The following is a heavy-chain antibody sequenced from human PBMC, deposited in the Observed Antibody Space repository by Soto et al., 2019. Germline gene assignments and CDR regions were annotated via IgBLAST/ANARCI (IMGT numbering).Heavy chain of an antibody. CDR3: ARHPIVVVPAAIWAAFDI. CDR1: GYSFSNYW. J-gene: IGHJ3*02. CDR2: IYPSDSQT. V-gene: IGHV5-51*01. Sequence: GKSLKISCKGSGYSFSNYWIAWVRQMPGKGLEYMGIIYPSDSQTRYSPSFQGQVTISADKSISTAYLQWSSLKASDTAMYYCARHPIVVVPAAIWAAFDIWGQGTMVTVSS. D-gene: IGHD2-2*02.